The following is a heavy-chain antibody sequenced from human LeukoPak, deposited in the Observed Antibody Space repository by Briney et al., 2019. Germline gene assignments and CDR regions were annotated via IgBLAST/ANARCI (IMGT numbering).Heavy chain of an antibody. V-gene: IGHV3-66*01. D-gene: IGHD7-27*01. Sequence: GGSLRLSCAVSGFTVRSNYINWIRQAPGRGLEWVSVIFSGGNAYYADSVKGRFITSKDISKNMIYLEMNSLRVEDTSVYYCARERDWGSGDYYNGMDVWGQGTTVIVS. CDR3: ARERDWGSGDYYNGMDV. J-gene: IGHJ6*02. CDR2: IFSGGNA. CDR1: GFTVRSNY.